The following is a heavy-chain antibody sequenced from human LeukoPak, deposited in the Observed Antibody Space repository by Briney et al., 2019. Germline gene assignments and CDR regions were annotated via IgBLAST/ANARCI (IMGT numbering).Heavy chain of an antibody. Sequence: GSLRLSCAASGFTFTTYAMSWVRQPPGKGLEWIGEINHSGSTNYNPSLKSRVTISVDTSKNQFSLKLSSVTAADTAVYYCARGRIAARPIDYWGQGTLVTVSS. D-gene: IGHD6-6*01. CDR2: INHSGST. CDR3: ARGRIAARPIDY. V-gene: IGHV4-34*01. J-gene: IGHJ4*02. CDR1: GFTFTTYA.